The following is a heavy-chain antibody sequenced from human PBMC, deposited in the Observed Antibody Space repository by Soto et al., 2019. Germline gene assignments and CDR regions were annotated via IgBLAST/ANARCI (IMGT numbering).Heavy chain of an antibody. V-gene: IGHV4-34*01. Sequence: PSETLSLTCAAYGGSVSGYFWSWIRQPPGKGLEWIGEINHSGTTRYSPSLDSRVTTSVDTSKNQFSLRLSSVTAADTAIYYCARRYCSDSYCSYFDYWGRGTLVTVSS. J-gene: IGHJ4*02. CDR2: INHSGTT. D-gene: IGHD2-15*01. CDR3: ARRYCSDSYCSYFDY. CDR1: GGSVSGYF.